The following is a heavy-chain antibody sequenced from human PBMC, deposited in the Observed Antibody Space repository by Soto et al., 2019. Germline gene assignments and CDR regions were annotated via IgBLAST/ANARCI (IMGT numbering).Heavy chain of an antibody. D-gene: IGHD3-10*01. CDR2: IYHSGST. J-gene: IGHJ6*02. Sequence: QVQLQESGPGLVKPSQTLSLTCIVSGDSIASHDYYWSWIRLLPGKGLEWIGQIYHSGSTSYNPCLXGXPXMXXDTSNNRFSLRVTSVTATDTAGYYCGRVRAGEFLDGSGRDVWGQGTTVTVSS. V-gene: IGHV4-31*03. CDR1: GDSIASHDYY. CDR3: GRVRAGEFLDGSGRDV.